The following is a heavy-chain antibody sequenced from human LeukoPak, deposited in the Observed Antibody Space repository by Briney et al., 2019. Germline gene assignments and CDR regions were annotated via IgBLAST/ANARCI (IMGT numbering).Heavy chain of an antibody. Sequence: GGSLRLSCAAAGFTFSSYGMHWVRQAPGKGLEYVSSISSNGGSTYYANSVKGRFTISRDNSKNTLYLQMGSLRAEDMAVYYCARGYIVDYWGQGTLVTVSS. CDR1: GFTFSSYG. D-gene: IGHD1-1*01. CDR2: ISSNGGST. V-gene: IGHV3-64*01. J-gene: IGHJ4*02. CDR3: ARGYIVDY.